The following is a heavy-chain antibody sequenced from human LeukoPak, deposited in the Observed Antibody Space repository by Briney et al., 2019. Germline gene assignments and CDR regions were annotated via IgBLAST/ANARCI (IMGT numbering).Heavy chain of an antibody. CDR1: GFTFSSYW. Sequence: PGGSLRLSCEASGFTFSSYWMSWVRQAPGKGLEWVANIKQGGSEKYYVDSVKGRFTISRDNAKNSLYLQMNSLRAEDTAVYYCARAAAVAGIGVYYYYGMDVWGQGTTVTVSS. CDR2: IKQGGSEK. D-gene: IGHD6-19*01. J-gene: IGHJ6*02. CDR3: ARAAAVAGIGVYYYYGMDV. V-gene: IGHV3-7*01.